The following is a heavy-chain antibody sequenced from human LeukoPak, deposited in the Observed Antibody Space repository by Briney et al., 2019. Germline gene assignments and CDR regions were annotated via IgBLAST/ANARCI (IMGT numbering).Heavy chain of an antibody. Sequence: PSETLSLTCTVSGGSISSYYWSWIRQPPGKGLEWIGYIYYSGSTNYNPSLKSRVTISVDTSKNQFSLKLSSVTAADTAVHYCARGSRGYSYGYHLGYWGQGTLVTVSS. J-gene: IGHJ4*02. V-gene: IGHV4-59*01. D-gene: IGHD5-18*01. CDR3: ARGSRGYSYGYHLGY. CDR1: GGSISSYY. CDR2: IYYSGST.